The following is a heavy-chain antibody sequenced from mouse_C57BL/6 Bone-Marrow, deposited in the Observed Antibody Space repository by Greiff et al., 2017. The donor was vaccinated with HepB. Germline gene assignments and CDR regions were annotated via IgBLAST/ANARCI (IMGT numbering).Heavy chain of an antibody. V-gene: IGHV1-62-2*01. CDR1: GYTFTEYT. D-gene: IGHD2-5*01. Sequence: QVHLKQSGAELVKPGASVKLSCKASGYTFTEYTIHWVKQRSGQGLEWIGWFYPGSGSIKYNEKFKDKATLTADKSSSTVYMELSRLTSEDSAVYFCARLAYYSNYEGYWYFDVWGTGTTVTVSS. J-gene: IGHJ1*03. CDR2: FYPGSGSI. CDR3: ARLAYYSNYEGYWYFDV.